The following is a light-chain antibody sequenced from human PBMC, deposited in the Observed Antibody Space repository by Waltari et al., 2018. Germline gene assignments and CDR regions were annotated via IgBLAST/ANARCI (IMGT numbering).Light chain of an antibody. CDR1: NIESKS. J-gene: IGLJ1*01. V-gene: IGLV3-21*01. CDR3: QVWDANTDPGV. CDR2: YDS. Sequence: SYVLTQPPSVSVAPGETARLTCGGNNIESKSVHWYRQRPGQAPVLVISYDSDRPSGIPDRLSGSNSGNTATLTISRVEAGDEADYYCQVWDANTDPGVFGTGTEVTVL.